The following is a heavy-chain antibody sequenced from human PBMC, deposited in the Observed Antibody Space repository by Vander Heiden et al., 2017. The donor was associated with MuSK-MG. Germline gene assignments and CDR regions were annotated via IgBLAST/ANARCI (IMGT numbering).Heavy chain of an antibody. D-gene: IGHD4-17*01. CDR2: ISGSGGST. CDR1: GFTFIGYA. V-gene: IGHV3-23*01. Sequence: EVQLLESGGGLVQPGGSLGLSCAASGFTFIGYAMGWVRQAPGKGLEWVSAISGSGGSTYYADSVKGRFTISRDNPKNTLYLQMNSLRAEDTAVYYCAKTVRAPNYYYYYYMDVWGKGTTVAVSS. CDR3: AKTVRAPNYYYYYYMDV. J-gene: IGHJ6*03.